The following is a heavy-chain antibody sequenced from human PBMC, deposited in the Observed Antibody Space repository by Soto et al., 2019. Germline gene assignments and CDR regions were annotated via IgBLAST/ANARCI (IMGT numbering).Heavy chain of an antibody. CDR2: INHVGST. J-gene: IGHJ4*02. CDR1: GGSFRGYY. V-gene: IGHV4-34*01. Sequence: PSETLSLTCAVYGGSFRGYYWSWIRQPPGKGLEWIGEINHVGSTNYNPSLKSRVTISVDTSKNQFSLNLSSVTAADTVLYYCARALGYTYGHLPIDYWGQGILVTVSS. D-gene: IGHD5-18*01. CDR3: ARALGYTYGHLPIDY.